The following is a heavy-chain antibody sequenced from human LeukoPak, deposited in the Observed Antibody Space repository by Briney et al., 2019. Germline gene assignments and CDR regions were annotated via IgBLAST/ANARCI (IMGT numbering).Heavy chain of an antibody. J-gene: IGHJ4*02. D-gene: IGHD2-15*01. V-gene: IGHV1-2*02. CDR3: ASRPDQHLLYYFDY. CDR2: INPNSGGT. CDR1: GYTFTGYY. Sequence: GASVKVSCKASGYTFTGYYMHWVRQAPGQGLEWMGWINPNSGGTKYAQKFKGRVTMTSDASISTAYMELSSLRSDDTAVYYCASRPDQHLLYYFDYWGQGALVTVSS.